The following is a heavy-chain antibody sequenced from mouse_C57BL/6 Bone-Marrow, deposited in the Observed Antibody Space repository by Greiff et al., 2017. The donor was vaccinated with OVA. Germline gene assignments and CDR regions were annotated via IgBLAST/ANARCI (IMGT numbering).Heavy chain of an antibody. CDR2: IHPNSGST. V-gene: IGHV1-64*01. Sequence: QVQLKQPGAELVKPGASVKLSCKASGYTFTSYWMHWVKQRPGQGLEWIGMIHPNSGSTNYNEKFKSKATLTVDKSSSTAYMQLSSLTSEDSAVYYFARCGIDWYFDVWGTGTTVTVSS. CDR3: ARCGIDWYFDV. D-gene: IGHD1-1*01. J-gene: IGHJ1*03. CDR1: GYTFTSYW.